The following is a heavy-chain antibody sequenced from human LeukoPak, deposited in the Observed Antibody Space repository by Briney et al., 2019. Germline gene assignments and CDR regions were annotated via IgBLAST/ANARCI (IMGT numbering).Heavy chain of an antibody. J-gene: IGHJ5*02. V-gene: IGHV4-39*01. Sequence: SETLSLTCTVSGDSISSSIYYWGWIRQPPGKGLEWIGCIYYNGYTYYTSSLKSRVTIFVNTSKNQFSLKLNSVTAADTAVYYCARHYGPWGQGTLVTVSS. CDR1: GDSISSSIYY. CDR3: ARHYGP. CDR2: IYYNGYT. D-gene: IGHD3-10*01.